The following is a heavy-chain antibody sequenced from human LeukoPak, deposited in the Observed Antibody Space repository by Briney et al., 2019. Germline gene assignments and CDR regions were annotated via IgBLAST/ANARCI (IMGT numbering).Heavy chain of an antibody. CDR2: ISGSGGST. D-gene: IGHD3-3*01. Sequence: GGSLRLSCAASGFTFSSYAMSWVRQAPGKGLEWVSAISGSGGSTYYADSVKGRFTISRDNSKSTLYLQMNSLRAEDTAVYYCAKGFYDFWSGYPNDYWGQGTLVTVSS. CDR1: GFTFSSYA. CDR3: AKGFYDFWSGYPNDY. V-gene: IGHV3-23*01. J-gene: IGHJ4*02.